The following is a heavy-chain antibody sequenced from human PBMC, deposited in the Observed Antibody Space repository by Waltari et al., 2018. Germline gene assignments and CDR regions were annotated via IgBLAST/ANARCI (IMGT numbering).Heavy chain of an antibody. Sequence: QVQLVQSGAEVKKPGSSVKVSCKASGGTFSSYAISWVRQAPGHGLEWMGGIIPILGIANYAQRFQGRVTSTADKSTSTAYMELSSLRSEDTAVYYCARGVIAAAGTGYFQHWGQGTLVTVSS. J-gene: IGHJ1*01. CDR3: ARGVIAAAGTGYFQH. CDR2: IIPILGIA. D-gene: IGHD6-13*01. V-gene: IGHV1-69*10. CDR1: GGTFSSYA.